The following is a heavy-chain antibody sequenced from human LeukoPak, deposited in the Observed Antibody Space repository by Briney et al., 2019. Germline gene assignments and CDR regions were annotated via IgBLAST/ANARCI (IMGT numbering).Heavy chain of an antibody. V-gene: IGHV3-21*01. CDR1: GFTFKDYA. CDR3: ARDPHNVAANWFDP. CDR2: ISDDGAYI. J-gene: IGHJ5*02. D-gene: IGHD6-13*01. Sequence: GGSLRLSCAASGFTFKDYALNWVRQTPGKGLEWVSSISDDGAYIYYADSVKGRFTISRDNANSSLYLQMDSLSPEDTAVYYCARDPHNVAANWFDPWGQGALVTVSS.